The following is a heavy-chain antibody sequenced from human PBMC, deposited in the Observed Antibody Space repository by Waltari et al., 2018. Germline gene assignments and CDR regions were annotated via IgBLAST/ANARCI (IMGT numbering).Heavy chain of an antibody. D-gene: IGHD3-22*01. J-gene: IGHJ4*02. Sequence: AASGFTFSSYAMHWVRQAPGKGLEWVAVISHDGSNKYYGDSVKGRFTISRDNSKNTLYLQMNSLRAEDTAVYYCARDGSIYYDSSGYYPFDYWGQGTLVTVSS. CDR2: ISHDGSNK. CDR3: ARDGSIYYDSSGYYPFDY. V-gene: IGHV3-30-3*01. CDR1: GFTFSSYA.